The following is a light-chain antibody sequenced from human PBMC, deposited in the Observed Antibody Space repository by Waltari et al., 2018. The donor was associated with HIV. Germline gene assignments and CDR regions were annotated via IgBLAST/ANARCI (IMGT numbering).Light chain of an antibody. V-gene: IGLV3-25*03. CDR2: KDS. CDR1: ALPTQY. CDR3: QSADSSGTYVV. Sequence: SYELTQPPSVSVSPGQTARITCSGDALPTQYAEWYQQKPGQAPVLVIYKDSERPSGLPERFSGSSSGTTVTLTISGVQAEDEADYYCQSADSSGTYVVFGGGTKLTVL. J-gene: IGLJ2*01.